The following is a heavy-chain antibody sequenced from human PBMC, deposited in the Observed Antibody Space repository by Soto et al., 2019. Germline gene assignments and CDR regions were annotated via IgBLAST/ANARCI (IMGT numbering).Heavy chain of an antibody. V-gene: IGHV3-33*01. J-gene: IGHJ4*02. D-gene: IGHD3-9*01. CDR2: IWYDGSNK. Sequence: GGSLRLSCAASGFTFSSYGMHWVRQAPGKGLEWVAVIWYDGSNKYYADSVKGRFTISRDNSKNTLYLQMNSLRAEDTAVYYCARGDRPSRYFDWLPMPDYWGQGTLVTVSS. CDR1: GFTFSSYG. CDR3: ARGDRPSRYFDWLPMPDY.